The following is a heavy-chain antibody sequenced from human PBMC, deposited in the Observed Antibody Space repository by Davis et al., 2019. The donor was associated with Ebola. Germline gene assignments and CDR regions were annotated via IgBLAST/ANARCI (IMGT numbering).Heavy chain of an antibody. J-gene: IGHJ4*02. Sequence: PGGSLRLSCAASGFTFSSYAMSWVRQAPGKGLEWVSAISGSGGSTYYADSVKGRFTISRDNSKNTLYLQMDSLRAEDTALYYCARDQGSQGNFHYWGQGTLVAVSS. D-gene: IGHD6-19*01. V-gene: IGHV3-23*01. CDR3: ARDQGSQGNFHY. CDR2: ISGSGGST. CDR1: GFTFSSYA.